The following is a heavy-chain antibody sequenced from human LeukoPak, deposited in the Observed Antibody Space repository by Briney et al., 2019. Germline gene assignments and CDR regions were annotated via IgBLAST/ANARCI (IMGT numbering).Heavy chain of an antibody. CDR1: GYTFTSYD. D-gene: IGHD3-22*01. J-gene: IGHJ1*01. CDR2: MNPNSGHT. CDR3: AKSLRDSSRREYFHD. V-gene: IGHV1-8*01. Sequence: ASVKVTCKASGYTFTSYDMNWVRRATGQGLEWMGWMNPNSGHTGYAQKFQGRVTMTRNTSISTAYMELSSLRSEDTAVYYCAKSLRDSSRREYFHDWGRGTGLTVSS.